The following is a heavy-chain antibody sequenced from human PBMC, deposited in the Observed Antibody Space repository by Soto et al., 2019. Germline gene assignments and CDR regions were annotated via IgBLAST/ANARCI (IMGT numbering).Heavy chain of an antibody. CDR2: INAGNGNT. V-gene: IGHV1-3*01. CDR1: GYTFTSYA. CDR3: ARGGRITMIVVVITGAFEI. Sequence: ASVKVSCKASGYTFTSYAMHWVRQAPGQRLEWMGWINAGNGNTKYSQKFQGRVTITRDTSASTAYMELSSLRSEDTAVYYCARGGRITMIVVVITGAFEIWGQGTMVTVSS. D-gene: IGHD3-22*01. J-gene: IGHJ3*02.